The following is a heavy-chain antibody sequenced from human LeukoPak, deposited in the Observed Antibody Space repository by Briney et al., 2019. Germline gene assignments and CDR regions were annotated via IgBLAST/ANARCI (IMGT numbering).Heavy chain of an antibody. CDR1: GYTFTSYG. Sequence: GASVKVSCKASGYTFTSYGINWVRPATGQGLERMGWMNPNSGNTGYAQKFQGRVTMTRNTSISTAYMELSSLRSEDTAVYYCARFHPYDSSGYYGPDYWGQGTLVTVSS. CDR2: MNPNSGNT. V-gene: IGHV1-8*01. CDR3: ARFHPYDSSGYYGPDY. J-gene: IGHJ4*02. D-gene: IGHD3-22*01.